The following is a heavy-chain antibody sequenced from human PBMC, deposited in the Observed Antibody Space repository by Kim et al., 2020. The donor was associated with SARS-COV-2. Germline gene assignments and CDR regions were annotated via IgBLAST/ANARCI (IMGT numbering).Heavy chain of an antibody. D-gene: IGHD3-22*01. CDR3: ARALYGYYYDDAFDI. Sequence: GGSLRLSCAASGFTFSSYGMHWVRQAPGKGLEWVAVIWYDGSNKYYADSVKGRFTISRDNSKNTLYLQMNSLRAEDTAVYYCARALYGYYYDDAFDIWGQGTMVTVSS. V-gene: IGHV3-33*01. CDR2: IWYDGSNK. CDR1: GFTFSSYG. J-gene: IGHJ3*02.